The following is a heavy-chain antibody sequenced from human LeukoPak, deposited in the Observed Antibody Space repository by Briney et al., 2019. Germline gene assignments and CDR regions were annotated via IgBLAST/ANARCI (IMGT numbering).Heavy chain of an antibody. V-gene: IGHV1-2*02. J-gene: IGHJ4*02. CDR2: INPDSGGA. Sequence: ASVKVSCKASGYTFSGYYLNWVRQAPGQGLEWMGWINPDSGGAIYAQKFQGRVTMTRDTSTSTAYMELRSLRSDDTAVYYCARSPETYYYGSGSYSPQALDYWGQGTLVTVSS. D-gene: IGHD3-10*01. CDR3: ARSPETYYYGSGSYSPQALDY. CDR1: GYTFSGYY.